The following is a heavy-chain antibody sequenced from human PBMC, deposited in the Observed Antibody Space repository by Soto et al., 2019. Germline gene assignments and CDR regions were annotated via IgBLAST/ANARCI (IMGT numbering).Heavy chain of an antibody. CDR3: ARDWKAAAGLNPLSDYYYYGMDV. CDR2: ISYDGSNK. D-gene: IGHD6-13*01. V-gene: IGHV3-30-3*01. J-gene: IGHJ6*02. Sequence: PGGSLRLSCAASGFTFSSYAMHWVRQAPGKGLEWVAVISYDGSNKYYADSVKGRFTISRDNSKNTLYLQMNSLRAEDTAVYYCARDWKAAAGLNPLSDYYYYGMDVWGQGTTVTVSS. CDR1: GFTFSSYA.